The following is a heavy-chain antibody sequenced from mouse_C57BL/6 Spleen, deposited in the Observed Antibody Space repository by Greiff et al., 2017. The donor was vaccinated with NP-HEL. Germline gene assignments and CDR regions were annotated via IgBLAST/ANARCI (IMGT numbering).Heavy chain of an antibody. V-gene: IGHV1-18*01. CDR2: INPNNGGT. D-gene: IGHD2-5*01. Sequence: EVQLQQSGPELVKPGASVKIPCKASGYTFTDYNMDWVKQSHGKSLEWIGDINPNNGGTIYNQKFKGKATLTVDKSSSTAYMELRSLTSEDTAVYYCAREGYSNYGFDYWGQGTTLTVAS. CDR3: AREGYSNYGFDY. CDR1: GYTFTDYN. J-gene: IGHJ2*01.